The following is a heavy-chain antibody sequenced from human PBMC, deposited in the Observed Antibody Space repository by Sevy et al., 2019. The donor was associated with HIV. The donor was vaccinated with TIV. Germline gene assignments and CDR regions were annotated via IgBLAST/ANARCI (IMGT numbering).Heavy chain of an antibody. V-gene: IGHV3-30*18. CDR3: AKESGSYYDFWSGHDAFAI. D-gene: IGHD3-3*01. CDR1: GFNFSSYG. J-gene: IGHJ3*02. Sequence: GGSLRLSCAASGFNFSSYGMPWVRQAPGKGLEWVAVISYDGSSKYYADSVKGRFTISRDNSKNTVYLQINRLRAEDTAVYYCAKESGSYYDFWSGHDAFAIWGQGTMVTVSS. CDR2: ISYDGSSK.